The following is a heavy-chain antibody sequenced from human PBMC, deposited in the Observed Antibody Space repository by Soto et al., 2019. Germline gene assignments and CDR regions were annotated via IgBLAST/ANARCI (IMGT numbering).Heavy chain of an antibody. J-gene: IGHJ6*03. CDR1: GYTFTSYD. CDR2: MNPNSGNT. D-gene: IGHD2-15*01. V-gene: IGHV1-8*01. CDR3: ARGLCSGGSCYSYYYYYYYMDA. Sequence: GASVKVSCKASGYTFTSYDINWVRQATGQGLEWMGWMNPNSGNTGYAQKFQGRVTMTRNTSISTAYMELSSLRSEDTAVYYCARGLCSGGSCYSYYYYYYYMDAWGKGTTVTVSS.